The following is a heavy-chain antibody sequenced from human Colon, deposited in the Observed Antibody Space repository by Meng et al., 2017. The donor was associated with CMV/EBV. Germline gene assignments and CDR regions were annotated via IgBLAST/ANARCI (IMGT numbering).Heavy chain of an antibody. CDR1: EFIFTKCW. CDR2: ISQDGSET. V-gene: IGHV3-7*01. Sequence: GGPLRLSCAASEFIFTKCWMSWVRQAPGKGLGWVANISQDGSETYYGDSVKGRFTISRDNAKKSLYLQMTSLRAEDTALYYCARINDYGGAHYGMDVWGQGTTVTVSS. J-gene: IGHJ6*02. D-gene: IGHD4/OR15-4a*01. CDR3: ARINDYGGAHYGMDV.